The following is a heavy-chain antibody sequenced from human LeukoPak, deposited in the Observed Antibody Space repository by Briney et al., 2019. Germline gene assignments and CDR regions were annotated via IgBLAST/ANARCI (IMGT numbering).Heavy chain of an antibody. J-gene: IGHJ6*03. V-gene: IGHV1-8*03. CDR1: GYTFTSYD. Sequence: ASVKVSCKASGYTFTSYDINWVRQATGQGLEWMGWMNPNSGNTGYAQKFQGRVTITRNTSISTAYMELSSLRSEDTAVYYCARGVRKRDRLIAYYYYYMDVWGKGTTVTVSS. CDR3: ARGVRKRDRLIAYYYYYMDV. CDR2: MNPNSGNT. D-gene: IGHD2-8*01.